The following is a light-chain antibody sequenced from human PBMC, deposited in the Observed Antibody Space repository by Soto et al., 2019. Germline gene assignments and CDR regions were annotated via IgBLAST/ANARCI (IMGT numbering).Light chain of an antibody. CDR3: QQYGSSPPVT. V-gene: IGKV3-20*01. Sequence: EIVLTQSPGTLSLSPGERATLSCRASQRVSSSYLAWYQQKPGQAPRLLIYGTSGRATVIPDRFSGSGSGTDFTLTISRLEPEDFAVYYCQQYGSSPPVTFGQGTRLAIK. CDR2: GTS. J-gene: IGKJ5*01. CDR1: QRVSSSY.